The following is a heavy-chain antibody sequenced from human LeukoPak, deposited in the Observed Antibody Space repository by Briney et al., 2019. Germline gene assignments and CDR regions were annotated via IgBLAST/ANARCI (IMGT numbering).Heavy chain of an antibody. Sequence: PGRSLRLSCTASGFTFGDYAMSWYRQAPGKGLEWVGFIRSKAYGGTTEYAASVKGRFTISRDDSKSIAYLQMNSLKTEDTAVYYCTRYGDYDWMDYWGQGTLVTVSS. D-gene: IGHD4-17*01. CDR3: TRYGDYDWMDY. CDR2: IRSKAYGGTT. CDR1: GFTFGDYA. J-gene: IGHJ4*02. V-gene: IGHV3-49*03.